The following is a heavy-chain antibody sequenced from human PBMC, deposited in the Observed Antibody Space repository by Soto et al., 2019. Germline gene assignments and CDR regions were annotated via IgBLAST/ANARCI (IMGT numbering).Heavy chain of an antibody. V-gene: IGHV3-33*08. Sequence: VGSLRLSCAASGFTFSSYGMHWVRQAPGKGLEWVAVIWYDGSNKYYADSAKGRFTISRDNSKNTLYLQMNSLRAEDTAVYYCARVGYYDSSGYYPLDYWGQGTLVTVSS. CDR3: ARVGYYDSSGYYPLDY. CDR1: GFTFSSYG. D-gene: IGHD3-22*01. J-gene: IGHJ4*02. CDR2: IWYDGSNK.